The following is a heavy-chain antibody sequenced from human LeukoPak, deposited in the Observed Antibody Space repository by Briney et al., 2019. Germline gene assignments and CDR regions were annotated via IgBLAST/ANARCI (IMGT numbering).Heavy chain of an antibody. CDR1: GFTFSNAW. CDR3: TTLPPWFGELNFDY. J-gene: IGHJ4*02. Sequence: PGGSLRLSCAASGFTFSNAWMSWVRQAPGKGLEWVGRIKSKTDGGTTDYAAPVKGRFTISRDDSKNTLYLQMNSLKTEDTAVYYCTTLPPWFGELNFDYWGQGTLVTVSS. D-gene: IGHD3-10*01. CDR2: IKSKTDGGTT. V-gene: IGHV3-15*01.